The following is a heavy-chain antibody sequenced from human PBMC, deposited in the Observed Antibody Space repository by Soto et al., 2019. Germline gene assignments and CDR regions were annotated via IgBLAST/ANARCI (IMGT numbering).Heavy chain of an antibody. Sequence: ASVKVSCKASGYTFTSYGLSWVRQAPGQGLEWMGWISAYNGNTKYAQKVQDRVTMTTDTPTNTAYMELRSLRSDDTAVYYCVREEEVLRGVVSLAYWCQETLVTVSS. CDR1: GYTFTSYG. CDR2: ISAYNGNT. D-gene: IGHD3-10*01. J-gene: IGHJ4*02. V-gene: IGHV1-18*01. CDR3: VREEEVLRGVVSLAY.